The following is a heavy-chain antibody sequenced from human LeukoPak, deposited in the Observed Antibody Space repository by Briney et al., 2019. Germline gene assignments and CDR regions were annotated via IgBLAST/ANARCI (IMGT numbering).Heavy chain of an antibody. CDR2: TIPIFGTA. CDR3: ARARDSSGYYYYYYMDV. J-gene: IGHJ6*03. Sequence: ASVKVSCKASGGTFSSYAISWVRQAPGQGLEWMGGTIPIFGTANYAQKFQGRVTITTDESTSTAYMELSSLRSEDTAVYYCARARDSSGYYYYYYMDVWGKGTTVTVSS. CDR1: GGTFSSYA. D-gene: IGHD3-22*01. V-gene: IGHV1-69*05.